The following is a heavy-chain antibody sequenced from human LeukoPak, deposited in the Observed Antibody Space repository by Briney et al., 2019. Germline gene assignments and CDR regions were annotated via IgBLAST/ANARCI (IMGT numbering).Heavy chain of an antibody. J-gene: IGHJ4*02. CDR3: SRQSVAMDY. V-gene: IGHV5-51*01. D-gene: IGHD2-21*01. CDR2: IFAGDSDT. Sequence: GESLKISCRGSGYSFTSYWIGWVRQMPGKGLEWMGIIFAGDSDTRYSPSFQGQVTILVDKSINTAYLQWSSLKASDTAIYYCSRQSVAMDYWGQGTLVTVSS. CDR1: GYSFTSYW.